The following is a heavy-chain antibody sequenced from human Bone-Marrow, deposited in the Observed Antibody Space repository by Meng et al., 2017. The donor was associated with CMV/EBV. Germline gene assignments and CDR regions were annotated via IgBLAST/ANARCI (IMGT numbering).Heavy chain of an antibody. CDR1: GYTFTGYY. CDR3: ARDGGSNFWSGYSFWFDP. D-gene: IGHD3-3*01. V-gene: IGHV1-18*04. CDR2: ISAYNGNT. J-gene: IGHJ5*02. Sequence: ASVKVSCKASGYTFTGYYMHWVRQAPGQGLEWMGWISAYNGNTNYAQKLQGRVTMTTDTSTSTAYMELRSLRSDDTAVYYCARDGGSNFWSGYSFWFDPWGQGTLVTVPS.